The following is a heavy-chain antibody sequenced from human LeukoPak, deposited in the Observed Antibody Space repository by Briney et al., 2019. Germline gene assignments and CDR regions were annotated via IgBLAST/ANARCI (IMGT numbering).Heavy chain of an antibody. V-gene: IGHV4-59*08. J-gene: IGHJ5*02. CDR1: GGAISGYY. D-gene: IGHD3-9*01. CDR2: IDYSGDT. CDR3: ARHPPGLRYFDP. Sequence: PSETLSLTCTVSGGAISGYYWSRIRQPPGEALEWIAYIDYSGDTNSKPSLKSRVTISVDTSKNQFSLRLNSVTAADTAFYYCARHPPGLRYFDPWGQGTLVTVSS.